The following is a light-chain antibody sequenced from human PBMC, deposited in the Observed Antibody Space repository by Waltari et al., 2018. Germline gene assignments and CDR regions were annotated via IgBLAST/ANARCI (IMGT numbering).Light chain of an antibody. Sequence: QSALTQPASVSGSPGQSIIISCTGPSSDVGSYNLVSWYQQHPGKAPKLTIYEGSKRPSGVSNRFSSSKSGNSASLTISGLQAEDEADYYCCSYAGSRTYVFGTGTKVTVL. V-gene: IGLV2-23*01. CDR2: EGS. CDR1: SSDVGSYNL. CDR3: CSYAGSRTYV. J-gene: IGLJ1*01.